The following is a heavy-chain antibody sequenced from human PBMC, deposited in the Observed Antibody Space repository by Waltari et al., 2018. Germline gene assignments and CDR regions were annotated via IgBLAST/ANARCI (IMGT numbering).Heavy chain of an antibody. CDR3: AKQTVRETRQVAFDI. CDR1: GGTFSSYA. CDR2: LIPIFGTA. V-gene: IGHV1-69*13. D-gene: IGHD2-21*02. Sequence: QVQLVQSGAEVKKPGSSVKVSCKASGGTFSSYALSWVRQAPGQGLEWMGGLIPIFGTANYAQKFQGRVTITADESTSTAYMELSSLRSEDTAVYYCAKQTVRETRQVAFDIWGQGTMVIVSS. J-gene: IGHJ3*02.